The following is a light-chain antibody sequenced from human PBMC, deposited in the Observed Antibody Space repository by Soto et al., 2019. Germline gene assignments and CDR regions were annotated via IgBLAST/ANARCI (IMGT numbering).Light chain of an antibody. Sequence: DIQMTQSPSTLSASVGDRVTITCRASQSVSSWLAWYQQKPGRAPKLLIYKASNLESGVPSRFSGSGSGTEFTLTISSLQTDDFATYCCQQYHSFPYTFGQGTKLEIK. V-gene: IGKV1-5*03. CDR3: QQYHSFPYT. J-gene: IGKJ2*01. CDR2: KAS. CDR1: QSVSSW.